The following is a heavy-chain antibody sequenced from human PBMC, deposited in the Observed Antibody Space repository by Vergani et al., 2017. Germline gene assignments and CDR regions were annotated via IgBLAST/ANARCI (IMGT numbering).Heavy chain of an antibody. CDR1: GFTFSSYG. CDR2: ISYDGSNK. V-gene: IGHV3-30*18. D-gene: IGHD6-13*01. Sequence: QVQLVESGGGVVQPGRSLRLSCAASGFTFSSYGMHWVRQAPGKGLEWVAVISYDGSNKYYADSVKGRLTISRDNSKNTLYLQMNSLRAEDTAVYYCAKWGNSSSLDYWGQGTLVTVSS. CDR3: AKWGNSSSLDY. J-gene: IGHJ4*02.